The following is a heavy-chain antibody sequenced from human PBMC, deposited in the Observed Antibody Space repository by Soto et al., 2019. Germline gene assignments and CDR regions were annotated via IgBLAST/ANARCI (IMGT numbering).Heavy chain of an antibody. CDR3: ASWITMVRGGGMDV. J-gene: IGHJ6*02. V-gene: IGHV1-18*01. CDR2: INTYNGNT. CDR1: GYTFTRYG. D-gene: IGHD3-10*01. Sequence: GASVKVSCKASGYTFTRYGIGWARQAPGQGLEWMGWINTYNGNTNYAQNVQGRVTLTTDTSISTAYLQWSSLKASDTAMYYCASWITMVRGGGMDVWGQGTTVTVSS.